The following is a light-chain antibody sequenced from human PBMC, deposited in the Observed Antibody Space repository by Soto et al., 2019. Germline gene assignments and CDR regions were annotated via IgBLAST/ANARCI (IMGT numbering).Light chain of an antibody. CDR2: GAS. V-gene: IGKV3-20*01. Sequence: EIVLTQSPGTLSLSPGERATLSCRASQSVSNNYLAWYQQKPGQAPRLLIYGASNRATGITDRFSGSGSGTDFTLTISRLEPEDFAVYYCQQYGSSGTVGQGTKWIS. CDR3: QQYGSSGT. CDR1: QSVSNNY. J-gene: IGKJ1*01.